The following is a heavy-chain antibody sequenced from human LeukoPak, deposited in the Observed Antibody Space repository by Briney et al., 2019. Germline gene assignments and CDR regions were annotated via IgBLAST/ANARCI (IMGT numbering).Heavy chain of an antibody. D-gene: IGHD6-19*01. J-gene: IGHJ4*02. CDR1: GGSISSYY. Sequence: SETLSLTCTVSGGSISSYYWSWIQQPPGKGLEWIGYIYYSGSTNYNPSLKSRVTISVDTSKNQFSLKLSSVTAADTAVYYCARHKSPIAVATYFDYWGQGTLVTVSS. V-gene: IGHV4-59*08. CDR2: IYYSGST. CDR3: ARHKSPIAVATYFDY.